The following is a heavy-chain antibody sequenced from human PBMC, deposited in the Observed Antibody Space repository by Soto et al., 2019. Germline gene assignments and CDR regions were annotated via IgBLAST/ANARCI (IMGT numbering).Heavy chain of an antibody. V-gene: IGHV3-53*01. CDR3: ARDRYSKSDYKYGMDV. Sequence: GSLRLSCAASGFTVSSNYMTWVRQAPGKGLEWVSVIYSDGTTYYADSVKGRFTISRDNSKNTLYLQMNSLRAEDTAVYYCARDRYSKSDYKYGMDVWGHGTTATVSS. CDR2: IYSDGTT. D-gene: IGHD6-13*01. CDR1: GFTVSSNY. J-gene: IGHJ6*02.